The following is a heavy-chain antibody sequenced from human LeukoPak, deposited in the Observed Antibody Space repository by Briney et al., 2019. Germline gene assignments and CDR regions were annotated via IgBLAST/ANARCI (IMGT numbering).Heavy chain of an antibody. CDR2: SDNSGSP. CDR3: ARLSADSSSSRGFDY. J-gene: IGHJ4*02. V-gene: IGHV4-39*07. Sequence: SETLSLTCSVSGASITSNRYYWVWIRQPPGKGLEWIGNSDNSGSPNYNPSLKSRVTISVDTSKNQFSLKLTSVTAADTAVYYCARLSADSSSSRGFDYWGQGTLVTVSS. CDR1: GASITSNRYY. D-gene: IGHD2-2*01.